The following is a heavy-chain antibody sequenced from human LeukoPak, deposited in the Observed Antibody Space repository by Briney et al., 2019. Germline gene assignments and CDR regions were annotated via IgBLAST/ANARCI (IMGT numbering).Heavy chain of an antibody. CDR2: ISSSGSSI. CDR3: ARVRGIAAAGPVIRRWFDP. D-gene: IGHD6-13*01. CDR1: GFTFSDYY. J-gene: IGHJ5*02. Sequence: GGSLRLSCAASGFTFSDYYMSWIRQAPGKGLEWVSYISSSGSSIYYADSVKGRFTISRDNAKNSLYLQMNSLRAEDTAVYYCARVRGIAAAGPVIRRWFDPWGQGTLVTVSS. V-gene: IGHV3-11*01.